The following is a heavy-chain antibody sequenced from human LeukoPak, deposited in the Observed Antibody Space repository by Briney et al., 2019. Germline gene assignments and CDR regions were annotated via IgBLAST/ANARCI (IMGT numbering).Heavy chain of an antibody. D-gene: IGHD4-17*01. Sequence: PGGSLRLSCVASGFTFTDAYMSWVRQTPGKRLEWVGRIKSRSDGGTTDYAAPVKGRFTISRDDSKNTLYLQMNSLKIEDTAVYFCTTVAAVTTTGHDSFDVWGQGTMVTVSS. J-gene: IGHJ3*01. CDR2: IKSRSDGGTT. CDR1: GFTFTDAY. CDR3: TTVAAVTTTGHDSFDV. V-gene: IGHV3-15*01.